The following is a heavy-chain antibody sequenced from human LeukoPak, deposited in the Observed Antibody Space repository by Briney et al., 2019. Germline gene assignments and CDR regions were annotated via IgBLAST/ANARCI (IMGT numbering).Heavy chain of an antibody. J-gene: IGHJ4*02. D-gene: IGHD1-26*01. CDR2: IYYSGST. V-gene: IGHV4-59*12. CDR3: VVGPQGSYFDY. Sequence: PSETLSLTCTVSGGSISSYYWSWIRQPPGKGLEWIGYIYYSGSTNYNPSLKSRVTISVDTSKNQFSLKLSSVTAADTAVYYCVVGPQGSYFDYWGQGTLVTVSS. CDR1: GGSISSYY.